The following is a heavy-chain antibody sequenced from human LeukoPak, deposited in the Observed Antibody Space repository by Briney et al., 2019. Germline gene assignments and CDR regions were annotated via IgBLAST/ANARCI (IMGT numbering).Heavy chain of an antibody. CDR2: ISSSSDYI. CDR3: ARASGYDYAPLDP. CDR1: GFTFSSYW. V-gene: IGHV3-21*01. J-gene: IGHJ5*02. Sequence: GGSLRLSCAASGFTFSSYWMHWVRQAPGKGLEWVSSISSSSDYIYYADSVKGRFTISRDNAKNSLYLQMNSLRAEDTAVYYCARASGYDYAPLDPWGQGTLVTVSS. D-gene: IGHD5-12*01.